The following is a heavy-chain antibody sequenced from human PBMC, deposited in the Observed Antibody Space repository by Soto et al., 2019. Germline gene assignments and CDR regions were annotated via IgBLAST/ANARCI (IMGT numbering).Heavy chain of an antibody. CDR3: AKPILTGYYDYYYYGMDV. Sequence: GGSLRLSCAASGFTFSSYAMSWVRQAPGKGLEWVSAISGSGGSTYYADSVKGRFTISRDNSKNTLYLQMNSLRAEDTAVYYCAKPILTGYYDYYYYGMDVWGQGTTVTVSS. D-gene: IGHD3-9*01. V-gene: IGHV3-23*01. CDR2: ISGSGGST. J-gene: IGHJ6*02. CDR1: GFTFSSYA.